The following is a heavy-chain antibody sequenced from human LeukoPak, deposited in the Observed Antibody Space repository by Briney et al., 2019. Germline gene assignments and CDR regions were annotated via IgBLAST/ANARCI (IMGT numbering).Heavy chain of an antibody. Sequence: PSETLSLTCTVSGGSISYYYWSWIRQPPGKGLEWIGYIYHSGSTYYNPSLKSRVTISEDRSKSQFSLKLSSVTAADTAMYYCARYSGGSLFDSWGQGTLVTVSS. CDR3: ARYSGGSLFDS. CDR2: IYHSGST. J-gene: IGHJ4*02. CDR1: GGSISYYY. V-gene: IGHV4-59*04. D-gene: IGHD1-26*01.